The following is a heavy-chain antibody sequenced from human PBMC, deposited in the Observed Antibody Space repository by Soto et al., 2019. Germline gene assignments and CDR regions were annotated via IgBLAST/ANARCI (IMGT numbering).Heavy chain of an antibody. CDR3: ARDHYWVRPDDTFDI. Sequence: GGSLRLSCASSGFTFSSYTMNWVRQAPGKGLERVANIKQDGSESYYVDSVKGRFTVSKDNAKNSLYLQMNSLRAEDTAVYYCARDHYWVRPDDTFDIWGQGTMVTVSS. V-gene: IGHV3-7*01. D-gene: IGHD2-8*02. J-gene: IGHJ3*02. CDR2: IKQDGSES. CDR1: GFTFSSYT.